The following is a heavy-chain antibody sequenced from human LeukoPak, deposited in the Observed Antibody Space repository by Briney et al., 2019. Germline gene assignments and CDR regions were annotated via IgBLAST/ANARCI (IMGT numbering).Heavy chain of an antibody. CDR2: IYWDDDK. Sequence: SGPTLVKPTQILTLTCTFSGFSLSTTGVGVGWIRQPPGKALEWLALIYWDDDKRYSPSLKSRLTITKDTSKNQVVLTMTNMDPVDTATYYCAHISIDYASGNYPRSTGFDYWGQGTLVTVSS. V-gene: IGHV2-5*02. CDR3: AHISIDYASGNYPRSTGFDY. CDR1: GFSLSTTGVG. D-gene: IGHD3-10*01. J-gene: IGHJ4*02.